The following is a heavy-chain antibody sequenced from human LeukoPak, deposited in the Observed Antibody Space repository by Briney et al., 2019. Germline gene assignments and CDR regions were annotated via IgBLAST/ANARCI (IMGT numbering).Heavy chain of an antibody. CDR3: ARGYCSGGSCSRGRYYYMDV. V-gene: IGHV1-8*03. CDR2: MNPKSGDT. Sequence: ASVKVSCKASGYSFTNYDINWVRQATGQGLEWMGWMNPKSGDTGYSQKFQGRVFITRDTPINTAYMELSSLGSDDTAVYYCARGYCSGGSCSRGRYYYMDVWGKGTTVTVSS. D-gene: IGHD2-15*01. CDR1: GYSFTNYD. J-gene: IGHJ6*03.